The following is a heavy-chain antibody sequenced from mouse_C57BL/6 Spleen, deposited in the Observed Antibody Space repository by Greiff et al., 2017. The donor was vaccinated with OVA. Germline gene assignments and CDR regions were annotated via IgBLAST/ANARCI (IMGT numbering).Heavy chain of an antibody. CDR1: GYTFTSYW. Sequence: QVQLQQPGAELVKPGASVKLSCKASGYTFTSYWMQWVKQRPGQGLEWIGEIDPSDSYTNYNQQLKGKATLPVDTSSSTTDMQLSSRTSEDSAVYDCGLPGYGSSLHWYCDVWGTGTTVTVSS. J-gene: IGHJ1*03. CDR2: IDPSDSYT. CDR3: GLPGYGSSLHWYCDV. D-gene: IGHD1-1*01. V-gene: IGHV1-50*01.